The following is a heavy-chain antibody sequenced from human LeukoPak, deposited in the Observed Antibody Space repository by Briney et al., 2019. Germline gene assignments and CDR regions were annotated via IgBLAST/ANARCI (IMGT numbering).Heavy chain of an antibody. Sequence: SETLSLTCTVSGGCISSSSYYWGWIRQPPGKGLEWIGSIYYSGSTYYNPSLKSRVTISVDTSKNQFSLKLSSVTAADTAVYYCARNWGSYRPYNFDYWGQGTLVTVSS. D-gene: IGHD3-16*02. CDR1: GGCISSSSYY. V-gene: IGHV4-39*01. CDR2: IYYSGST. CDR3: ARNWGSYRPYNFDY. J-gene: IGHJ4*02.